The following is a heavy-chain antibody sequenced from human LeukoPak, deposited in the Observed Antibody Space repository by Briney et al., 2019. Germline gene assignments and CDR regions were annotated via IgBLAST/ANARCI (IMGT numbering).Heavy chain of an antibody. V-gene: IGHV4-34*01. J-gene: IGHJ6*03. CDR1: GGSFSGYY. D-gene: IGHD6-13*01. CDR2: INHSGST. CDR3: ARSPDSSSWYYYYYYMDV. Sequence: SETLSLTCAVYGGSFSGYYWSWIRQPPGKGLEWIGEINHSGSTNYNPSLKSRVTISVDTSKNQFSLKLSSVTAADTAVYYCARSPDSSSWYYYYYYMDVWGKGTTVTISS.